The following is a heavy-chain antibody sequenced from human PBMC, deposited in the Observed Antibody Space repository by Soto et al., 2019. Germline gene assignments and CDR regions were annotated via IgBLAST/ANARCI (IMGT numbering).Heavy chain of an antibody. Sequence: QVKLVQSGAEVKKAGASVKVSCKASGYTIISYGIAWVRQAPGQGLEWMGWISTYNGKTNYAHKFQDRVTMTTDTSTSTAYMDVRSLRSDETALCYCARAGYATSWVGMLDTGVHGVEIDFWGPGTLVTVSS. CDR3: ARAGYATSWVGMLDTGVHGVEIDF. V-gene: IGHV1-18*01. CDR2: ISTYNGKT. J-gene: IGHJ4*02. CDR1: GYTIISYG. D-gene: IGHD6-13*01.